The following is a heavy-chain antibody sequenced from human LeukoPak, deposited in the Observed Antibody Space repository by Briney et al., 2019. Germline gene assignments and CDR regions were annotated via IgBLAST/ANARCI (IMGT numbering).Heavy chain of an antibody. J-gene: IGHJ4*02. V-gene: IGHV1-8*01. D-gene: IGHD3-3*01. CDR1: GYSFTSYD. CDR3: ARGIRSIFGVVTDHY. Sequence: ASVKVSCKASGYSFTSYDINWVRQATGQGLEWMGWMNPNSGNTGYAQKFQGRVTMTRNTSISTAYMELSSLRSEDTAVYYCARGIRSIFGVVTDHYWGQGTLVTVSS. CDR2: MNPNSGNT.